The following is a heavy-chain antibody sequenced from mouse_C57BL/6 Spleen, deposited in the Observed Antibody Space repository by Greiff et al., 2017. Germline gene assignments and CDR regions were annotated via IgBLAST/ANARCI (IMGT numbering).Heavy chain of an antibody. J-gene: IGHJ3*01. CDR2: IRSKSNNYAT. CDR3: VRQSDGYPAFAY. CDR1: GFSFNTYA. D-gene: IGHD2-3*01. V-gene: IGHV10-1*01. Sequence: EVMLVESGGGLVQPKGSLKLSCAASGFSFNTYAMNWVRQAPGKGLEWVARIRSKSNNYATYYADSVKDRFTISRDDSESMLYLQMNNLKTEDTAMYYCVRQSDGYPAFAYWGQGTLVTVSA.